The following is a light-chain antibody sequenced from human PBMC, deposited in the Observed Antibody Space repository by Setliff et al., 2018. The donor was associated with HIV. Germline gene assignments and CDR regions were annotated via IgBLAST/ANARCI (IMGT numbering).Light chain of an antibody. Sequence: NFMLTQPHSVSESPGKTVTISCTRSSGSVASNYVQWYQQRPGSSPTTVIYEDNQRPSGVPDRFSGSLDSSSNSASLTISGLKTEDEADYYCQSYDSDIVVFGGGT. CDR2: EDN. CDR3: QSYDSDIVV. CDR1: SGSVASNY. J-gene: IGLJ2*01. V-gene: IGLV6-57*01.